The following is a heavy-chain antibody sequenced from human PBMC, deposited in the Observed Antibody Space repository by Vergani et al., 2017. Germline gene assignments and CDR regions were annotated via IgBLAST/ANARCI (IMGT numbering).Heavy chain of an antibody. J-gene: IGHJ3*02. V-gene: IGHV4-61*02. CDR1: GGSISSGSYY. D-gene: IGHD6-13*01. CDR3: ARALSEAAAGPDAFDI. Sequence: QVQLQESGPGLVKPSQTLSLTCTVSGGSISSGSYYWSWIRQPAGKGLEWIGRIYTSGSTNYNPSLKSRVTISVDTSKNQFSLKLSSVTAADTAVYYCARALSEAAAGPDAFDIWGQGTMVTVSS. CDR2: IYTSGST.